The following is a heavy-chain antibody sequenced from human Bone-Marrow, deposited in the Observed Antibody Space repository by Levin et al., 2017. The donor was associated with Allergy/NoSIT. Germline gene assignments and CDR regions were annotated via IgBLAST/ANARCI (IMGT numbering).Heavy chain of an antibody. Sequence: GGSLRLSCTASGFTFRDYSMSWFRLAPGKGLEWIGFIRSQAFGGATEYDASFKGRFIISRDNSNNIAYLQMNSLSTEDTAVYYCSRKDDSWSGYWAYWGQGSPVTVSS. CDR2: IRSQAFGGAT. CDR3: SRKDDSWSGYWAY. D-gene: IGHD3-3*01. CDR1: GFTFRDYS. J-gene: IGHJ4*02. V-gene: IGHV3-49*03.